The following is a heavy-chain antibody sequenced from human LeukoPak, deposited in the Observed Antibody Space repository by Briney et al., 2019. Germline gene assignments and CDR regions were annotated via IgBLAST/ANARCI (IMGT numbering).Heavy chain of an antibody. Sequence: SVKVSCKASGGTFSSYAISWVRQAPGQGLEWMGGIIPIFGTANYAQKFQGRVTITADESTSTAYMELSSLRSEDTAVYYCGRERGGYQGTTGAFDIWGQGTMVTVSS. J-gene: IGHJ3*02. D-gene: IGHD1-7*01. CDR1: GGTFSSYA. CDR3: GRERGGYQGTTGAFDI. V-gene: IGHV1-69*13. CDR2: IIPIFGTA.